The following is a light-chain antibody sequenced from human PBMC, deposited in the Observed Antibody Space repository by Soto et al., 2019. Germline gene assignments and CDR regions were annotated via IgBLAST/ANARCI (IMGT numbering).Light chain of an antibody. V-gene: IGKV3-15*01. CDR1: QSVGGD. J-gene: IGKJ2*01. CDR2: GAV. Sequence: EIVMTQSPVTLSVSPRERATLSCRASQSVGGDLAWYQQIPGQAPRLLIYGAVTRATGVAARFSGGGSGTDFTLTVDSVQSEDLAIYYCQQYYAWPMTFGQGTKLEI. CDR3: QQYYAWPMT.